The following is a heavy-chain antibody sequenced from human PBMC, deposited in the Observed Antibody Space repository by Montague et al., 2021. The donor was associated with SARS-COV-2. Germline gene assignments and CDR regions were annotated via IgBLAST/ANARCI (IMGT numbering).Heavy chain of an antibody. V-gene: IGHV4-31*03. J-gene: IGHJ6*02. D-gene: IGHD3-10*01. CDR3: ARDFGGIDV. CDR1: GASISDGGCI. CDR2: IDKSGTT. Sequence: TLSLTCTVSGASISDGGCICTCMHQRPESGLEWIGYIDKSGTTQYNPSLKSRVSLSVDTSKNQFSLNLRSATAADTALYYCARDFGGIDVWGQGTTVIVSS.